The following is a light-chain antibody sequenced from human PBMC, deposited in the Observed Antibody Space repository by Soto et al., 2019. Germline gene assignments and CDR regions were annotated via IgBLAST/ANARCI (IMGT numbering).Light chain of an antibody. CDR3: QQFYYYPHT. J-gene: IGKJ2*01. V-gene: IGKV1-39*01. CDR2: GAS. CDR1: QTIATY. Sequence: IQMTQSPSSLSASVGDRVTLTCRASQTIATYLNCYQQKPGQVPEVLIYGASRLHVGVPSRFTGSGYGTDFTLTINNLQPEDFAIYYCQQFYYYPHTFGQGTKLEVK.